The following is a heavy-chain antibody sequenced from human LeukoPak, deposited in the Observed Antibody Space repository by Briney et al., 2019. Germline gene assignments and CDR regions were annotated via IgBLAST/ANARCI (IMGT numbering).Heavy chain of an antibody. Sequence: PGGSLRLSCAASGFTFSSYAMHWVRQAPGKGLEWVAVISYDGSNKYYADSVKGRFTISRDNSKNTLYLQMNSLRAEDTAVYYCARDAPGLSMQQLTSWGQGTLVTVSS. V-gene: IGHV3-30-3*01. CDR2: ISYDGSNK. J-gene: IGHJ5*02. D-gene: IGHD6-13*01. CDR3: ARDAPGLSMQQLTS. CDR1: GFTFSSYA.